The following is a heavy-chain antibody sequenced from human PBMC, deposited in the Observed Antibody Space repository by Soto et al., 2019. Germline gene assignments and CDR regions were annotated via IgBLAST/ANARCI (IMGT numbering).Heavy chain of an antibody. V-gene: IGHV1-58*01. CDR3: AATSIAAAGTAITFDY. CDR2: IVVGSGNT. CDR1: GFTFTSSA. Sequence: SVKVSCKASGFTFTSSAVQWVRQARGQRLEWIGWIVVGSGNTNYAQKFQERVTITRDMSTSTAYMELSSLRSEDTAVYYCAATSIAAAGTAITFDYWGQGTLVTVSS. J-gene: IGHJ4*02. D-gene: IGHD6-13*01.